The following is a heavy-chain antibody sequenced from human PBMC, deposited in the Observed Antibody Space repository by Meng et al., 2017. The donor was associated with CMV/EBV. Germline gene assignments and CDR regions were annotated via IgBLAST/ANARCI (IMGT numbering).Heavy chain of an antibody. D-gene: IGHD6-6*01. V-gene: IGHV3-23*01. CDR3: AKEGSSSLGGAFDI. J-gene: IGHJ3*02. CDR1: GFTFSSYA. CDR2: ISGSGGST. Sequence: GESLKISCAASGFTFSSYAMSWVRQAPGKGLEWVSAISGSGGSTYYADSVKGRFTISRDNSKNTLYLQINSLRAEDTAVYYCAKEGSSSLGGAFDIWGQGTMVTVSS.